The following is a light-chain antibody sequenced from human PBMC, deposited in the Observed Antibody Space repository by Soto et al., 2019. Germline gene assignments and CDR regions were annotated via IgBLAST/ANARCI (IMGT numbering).Light chain of an antibody. CDR1: SSNIGAGYD. Sequence: QSVLTQPPSVSGAPGQRVTISRTGSSSNIGAGYDVHWYHQLPGTAPKLLVSTDNHRPSGVPDRLSASKSGASASLAITGLQAEDEAHYYCQSYDKTLTAYVFGTGTKLTVL. J-gene: IGLJ1*01. CDR2: TDN. CDR3: QSYDKTLTAYV. V-gene: IGLV1-40*01.